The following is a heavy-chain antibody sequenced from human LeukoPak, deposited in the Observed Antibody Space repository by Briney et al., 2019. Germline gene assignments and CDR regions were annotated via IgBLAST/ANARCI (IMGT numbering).Heavy chain of an antibody. J-gene: IGHJ3*02. CDR1: GYTFTGYY. CDR2: INPNSGGT. CDR3: AREVVPAATDAFDI. Sequence: ASVKVSCKASGYTFTGYYMHWVRQAPGQGLEWMGWINPNSGGTNYAQKFQGRVTMTRDTSISTAYMELSRLRSDDTAVYYCAREVVPAATDAFDIWGQGTMVTVSS. D-gene: IGHD2-2*01. V-gene: IGHV1-2*02.